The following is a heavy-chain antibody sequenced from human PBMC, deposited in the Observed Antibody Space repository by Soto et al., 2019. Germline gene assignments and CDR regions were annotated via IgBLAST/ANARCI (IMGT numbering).Heavy chain of an antibody. V-gene: IGHV3-33*01. Sequence: PGGSLRLSCAASGFTFRSSALHWVRQAPGKGLEWVAVICYDGSNKYYADSVKGRFTISRDNSKNTLYLQMNSLKAEDTAVYYCARDVRPSIAARSRWFDPWGQGTLVTVSS. D-gene: IGHD6-6*01. CDR1: GFTFRSSA. CDR2: ICYDGSNK. CDR3: ARDVRPSIAARSRWFDP. J-gene: IGHJ5*02.